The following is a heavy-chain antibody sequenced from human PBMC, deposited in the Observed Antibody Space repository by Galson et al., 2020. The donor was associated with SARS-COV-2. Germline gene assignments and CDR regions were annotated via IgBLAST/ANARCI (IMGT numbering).Heavy chain of an antibody. Sequence: GGSLRLSCAAFGFTFNNYAMSWVRQAPGKGLEWVSAIRNSGDSTYYADSVKGRFTISRDNSENTLSLQMNSLRAEDTAVYFCARGIYSSSPGGGGFDIWGQGTMVTVSS. CDR2: IRNSGDST. J-gene: IGHJ3*02. V-gene: IGHV3-23*01. CDR1: GFTFNNYA. D-gene: IGHD6-6*01. CDR3: ARGIYSSSPGGGGFDI.